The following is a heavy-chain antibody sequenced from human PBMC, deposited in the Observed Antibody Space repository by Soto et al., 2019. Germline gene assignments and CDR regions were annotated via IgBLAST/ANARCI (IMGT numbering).Heavy chain of an antibody. J-gene: IGHJ4*02. D-gene: IGHD2-15*01. CDR1: GFTFSSYG. V-gene: IGHV3-33*01. CDR2: IWYDGSNK. CDR3: ASPTTPYGGSSLGY. Sequence: PGGSLRLSCAASGFTFSSYGMHWVRQAPGKGLEWVAVIWYDGSNKYYADSVKGRFTISRDNSKNTLYLQMNSLRAEDTAVYYCASPTTPYGGSSLGYWGQGTLVTVSS.